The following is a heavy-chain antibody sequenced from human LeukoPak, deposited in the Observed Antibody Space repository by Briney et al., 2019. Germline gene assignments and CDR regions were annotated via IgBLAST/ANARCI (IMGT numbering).Heavy chain of an antibody. V-gene: IGHV3-49*04. CDR2: ITTKASGGTA. CDR1: GFNFGEYA. CDR3: TREVERGGSDWGGDY. D-gene: IGHD1-26*01. Sequence: GGSLRLSCTGSGFNFGEYAVNWVRQAPGKGLEWVGLITTKASGGTAEYAASVRGRFTISRDDSKTIAYLQLNSLKSEDTAVYFCTREVERGGSDWGGDYWGQGTLVTVSS. J-gene: IGHJ4*02.